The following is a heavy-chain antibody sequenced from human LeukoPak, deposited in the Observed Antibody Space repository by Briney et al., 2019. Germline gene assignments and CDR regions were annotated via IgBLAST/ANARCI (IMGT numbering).Heavy chain of an antibody. CDR1: GFTFSNAW. D-gene: IGHD4-23*01. CDR2: IKSKTDGGTT. Sequence: PGGSLRLSRAASGFTFSNAWMSWVRQAPGKGLEWVGRIKSKTDGGTTDYAAPVKGRFTISRDDSKNTLYLLMNSLKTDDTAVYYCATEADGGPDYWGQGTLVTVSS. V-gene: IGHV3-15*01. J-gene: IGHJ4*02. CDR3: ATEADGGPDY.